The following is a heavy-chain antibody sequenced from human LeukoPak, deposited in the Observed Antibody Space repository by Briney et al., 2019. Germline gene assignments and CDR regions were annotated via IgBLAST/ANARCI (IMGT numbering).Heavy chain of an antibody. D-gene: IGHD1-26*01. CDR1: RFTFSNYW. Sequence: GGSLRLSCAASRFTFSNYWMSWVRQAPGKGLEWVANIKQDGSEKNYVDSVKGRFTISRDNAKNSLYLQMNSLRVEDTAVYYCARDHLREGATGASEIWGQGTMATVSS. CDR2: IKQDGSEK. V-gene: IGHV3-7*05. J-gene: IGHJ3*02. CDR3: ARDHLREGATGASEI.